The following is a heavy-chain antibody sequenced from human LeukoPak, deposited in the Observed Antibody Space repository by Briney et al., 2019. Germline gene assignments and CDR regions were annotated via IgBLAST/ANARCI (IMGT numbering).Heavy chain of an antibody. Sequence: PSETLSLTCTVSGGSISSYYWSWTRQPPGKGLEWIGYIYYSGSTNYNPSLKSRVTISVDMSKNQFSLTLSSVTAADTAVYYCATTNWNYGGDAFDIRGQGTMVTVSS. J-gene: IGHJ3*02. V-gene: IGHV4-59*01. CDR1: GGSISSYY. D-gene: IGHD1-7*01. CDR2: IYYSGST. CDR3: ATTNWNYGGDAFDI.